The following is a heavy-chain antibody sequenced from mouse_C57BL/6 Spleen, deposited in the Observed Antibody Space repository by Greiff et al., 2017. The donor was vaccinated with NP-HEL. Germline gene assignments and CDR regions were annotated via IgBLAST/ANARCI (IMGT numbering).Heavy chain of an antibody. D-gene: IGHD1-1*01. CDR2: IDPNSGGT. J-gene: IGHJ2*01. V-gene: IGHV1-72*01. CDR1: GYTFTSYW. CDR3: ARFVVGPSGSYYYGSTYFDY. Sequence: VQLQQSGAELVKPGASVKLSCKASGYTFTSYWMHWVKQRPGRGLEWIGRIDPNSGGTKYNEKFKSKATLTVDKPSSTAYMQLSSLTSEDSAVYYCARFVVGPSGSYYYGSTYFDYWGQGTTPTVSS.